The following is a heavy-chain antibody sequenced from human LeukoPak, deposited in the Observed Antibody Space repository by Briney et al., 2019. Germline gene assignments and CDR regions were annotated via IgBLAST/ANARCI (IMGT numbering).Heavy chain of an antibody. CDR1: GYTFSDYY. CDR2: INPNTGGT. J-gene: IGHJ4*02. D-gene: IGHD3-3*02. V-gene: IGHV1-2*02. CDR3: AKVGSPLGPPFDY. Sequence: ASVKVSCKASGYTFSDYYMHWVRQVPGQGLEWMGWINPNTGGTDYAQKFQGRVTMTRDTSSSTAYMELRRLKSNDTAVFYCAKVGSPLGPPFDYWGQGTLVTVSS.